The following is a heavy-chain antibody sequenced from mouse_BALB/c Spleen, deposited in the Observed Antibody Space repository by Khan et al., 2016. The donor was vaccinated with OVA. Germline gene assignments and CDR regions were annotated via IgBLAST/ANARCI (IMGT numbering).Heavy chain of an antibody. Sequence: EVQLQQSGPDLVKPGASVKISCKASGYSFTLYYMSWVKQSHGKSLEWIGRVNPNTDNINYNQEFKGKAILTVDKSSNTAYMELHSLTSEDSAVYFCARGYDFFASWGQGTLVTVSA. CDR1: GYSFTLYY. J-gene: IGHJ3*01. CDR3: ARGYDFFAS. D-gene: IGHD2-14*01. V-gene: IGHV1-26*01. CDR2: VNPNTDNI.